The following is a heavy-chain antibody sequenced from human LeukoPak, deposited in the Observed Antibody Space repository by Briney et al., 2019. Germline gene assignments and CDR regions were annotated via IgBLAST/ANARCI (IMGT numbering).Heavy chain of an antibody. J-gene: IGHJ4*02. D-gene: IGHD6-13*01. V-gene: IGHV1-69*13. Sequence: SVKVSCKASGYTFTSYYMHWVRQAPGQGLEWMGGIIPIFGTANYAQKFQGRVTITADESTSTAYMELSSLRSEDTAVYYCARAVAAAAVDYWGQGTLVTVSS. CDR2: IIPIFGTA. CDR1: GYTFTSYY. CDR3: ARAVAAAAVDY.